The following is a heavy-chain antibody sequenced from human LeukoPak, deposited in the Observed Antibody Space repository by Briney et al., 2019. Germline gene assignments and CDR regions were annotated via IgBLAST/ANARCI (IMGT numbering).Heavy chain of an antibody. V-gene: IGHV4-59*08. CDR1: GGSISSYY. Sequence: SETLSLTCTVSGGSISSYYWSWLRQPPGKGLEGIGYIYYSGSTNYHPSLNIRLTISVDTSKNQFSLKLSSVTAADTAVYYCASGSGSGWYLAFDIWGQGTMVTFSS. CDR2: IYYSGST. J-gene: IGHJ3*02. D-gene: IGHD6-19*01. CDR3: ASGSGSGWYLAFDI.